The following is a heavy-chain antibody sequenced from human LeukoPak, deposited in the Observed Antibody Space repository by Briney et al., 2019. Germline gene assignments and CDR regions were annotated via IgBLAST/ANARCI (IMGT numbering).Heavy chain of an antibody. CDR2: MKGDGSEI. Sequence: GGSLRLSCTASGFVFSTYWMMWARQAPGKGLEWVANMKGDGSEIHYVDSVKGRFTISRDNAKNSLYLQMNSLRPEDTAVYYCARPAYTAAYDLWGQGTMVTVPS. D-gene: IGHD3-16*01. V-gene: IGHV3-7*01. CDR1: GFVFSTYW. J-gene: IGHJ3*01. CDR3: ARPAYTAAYDL.